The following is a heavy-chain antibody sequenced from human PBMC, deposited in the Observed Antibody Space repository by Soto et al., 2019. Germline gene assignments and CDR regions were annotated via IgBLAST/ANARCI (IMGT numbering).Heavy chain of an antibody. J-gene: IGHJ6*02. V-gene: IGHV3-23*01. Sequence: EVQVLESGGGLVQPGGSLRLSCAASGFTFSSYAMSWVRQAPGKGLEWVSGISGSGGSTYYADSVKGRFTISRDNSKNTLYLQTNSLRAEDTAVYYCAKERGYNYGYDAMDVWGQGTTVTVSS. CDR1: GFTFSSYA. CDR3: AKERGYNYGYDAMDV. D-gene: IGHD5-18*01. CDR2: ISGSGGST.